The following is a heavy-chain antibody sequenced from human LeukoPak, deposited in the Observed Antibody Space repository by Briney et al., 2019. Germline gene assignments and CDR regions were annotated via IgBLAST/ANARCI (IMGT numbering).Heavy chain of an antibody. CDR3: ARYSSKTNWFDP. V-gene: IGHV4-59*08. D-gene: IGHD6-13*01. J-gene: IGHJ5*02. CDR2: IYYSGST. CDR1: GGSISSYY. Sequence: SETLSLTCTVSGGSISSYYWSWIRQPPGKGLEWIGYIYYSGSTNYNPSLKSRVTISVDTSKNQFSLKLSSVTAADTAVYYCARYSSKTNWFDPWGQGTLVTVSS.